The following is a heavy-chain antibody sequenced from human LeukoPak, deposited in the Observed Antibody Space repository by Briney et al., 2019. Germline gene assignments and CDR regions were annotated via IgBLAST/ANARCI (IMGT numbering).Heavy chain of an antibody. CDR2: IYYSGST. J-gene: IGHJ4*02. CDR1: GGSISGSSYY. CDR3: ARQSSSWSKVDY. D-gene: IGHD6-13*01. V-gene: IGHV4-39*01. Sequence: SETLSLTCTVSGGSISGSSYYWGWIRQPPGKGLEWIGSIYYSGSTYYNPSLKSRVTISVDTSKNQFSLKLSSVTAADTAVYYCARQSSSWSKVDYWGQGTLVTVSS.